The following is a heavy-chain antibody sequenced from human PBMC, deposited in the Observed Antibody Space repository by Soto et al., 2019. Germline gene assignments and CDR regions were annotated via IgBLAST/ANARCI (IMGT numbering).Heavy chain of an antibody. Sequence: KASETLSLTCSVSGDSISTVDYFWAWIRQPPGQALEYIGYIYKSTTTYYNPSFESRVAISLDTSKSQFSLNVTSVTAADTAVYLCARGRYCLTGRCFPNWFDSWGQGTLVTVSS. CDR2: IYKSTTT. D-gene: IGHD2-15*01. J-gene: IGHJ5*01. V-gene: IGHV4-30-4*01. CDR1: GDSISTVDYF. CDR3: ARGRYCLTGRCFPNWFDS.